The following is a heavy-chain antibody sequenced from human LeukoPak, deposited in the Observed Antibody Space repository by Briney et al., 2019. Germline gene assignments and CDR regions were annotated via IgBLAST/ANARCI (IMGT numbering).Heavy chain of an antibody. Sequence: ASVKVSCKASGGTFSNYVISWVRQAPGQGLEWMGGIIPVFATANYAQKFQDRVTITADESTSTAYMELSGLRSEDTAVYYCARVVSIAAAGKGYLDYWGQGTLVTVSS. CDR1: GGTFSNYV. J-gene: IGHJ4*02. V-gene: IGHV1-69*13. CDR3: ARVVSIAAAGKGYLDY. CDR2: IIPVFATA. D-gene: IGHD6-13*01.